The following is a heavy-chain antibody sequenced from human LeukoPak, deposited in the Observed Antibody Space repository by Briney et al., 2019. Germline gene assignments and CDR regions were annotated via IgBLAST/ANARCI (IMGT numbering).Heavy chain of an antibody. V-gene: IGHV4-34*01. J-gene: IGHJ6*03. CDR2: INHSGST. Sequence: SETLSLTCTVSGGSISSYYWSWIRQPPGKGLEWIGEINHSGSTNYNPSLKSRVTISVDTSKNQFSLKLSSVTAADTAVYYCARDLRSLSYMDVWGKGTTVTISS. CDR3: ARDLRSLSYMDV. D-gene: IGHD2-8*01. CDR1: GGSISSYY.